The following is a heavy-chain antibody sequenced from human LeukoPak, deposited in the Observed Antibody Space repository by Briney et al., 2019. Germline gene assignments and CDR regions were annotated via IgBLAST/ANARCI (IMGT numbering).Heavy chain of an antibody. V-gene: IGHV1-2*02. D-gene: IGHD3-10*01. Sequence: ASVKVSCKASGYTFTGYYMHWVRKTLGQGLEWMGWINPNTGDTNYGRKFQGRVTMTRDTSINTAYMELRSLRSDDTAVYYCARSRRVGNGEYPDYWGQGTLVTVSS. CDR1: GYTFTGYY. CDR2: INPNTGDT. J-gene: IGHJ4*02. CDR3: ARSRRVGNGEYPDY.